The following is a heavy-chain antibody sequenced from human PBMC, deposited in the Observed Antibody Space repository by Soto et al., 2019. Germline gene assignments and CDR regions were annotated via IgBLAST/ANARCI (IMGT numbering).Heavy chain of an antibody. Sequence: PXGSLRLSCAASGXTFRTYGMHWVRQAPGKGLEWLAVISYDGSNKYYADSVKGRFTISRDNSKNTLYLQMNSMRAEDTAVYYCAKGPIYYDNLGLDYWGQGTLGTVSS. CDR2: ISYDGSNK. CDR3: AKGPIYYDNLGLDY. D-gene: IGHD3-22*01. J-gene: IGHJ4*02. CDR1: GXTFRTYG. V-gene: IGHV3-30*18.